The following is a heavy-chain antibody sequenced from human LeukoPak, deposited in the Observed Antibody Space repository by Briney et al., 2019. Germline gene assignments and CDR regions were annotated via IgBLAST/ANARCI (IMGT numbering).Heavy chain of an antibody. Sequence: SETLSLTCTVSGGSISSHDWGWIRQPPGKGLEWIGYIYDSGSTTYNPFLKSRVTILVDTSKDQVSLKLSSVTAADTAVYYCARGRRGRYYDISRYNYFDYWGQGTLVSVSS. CDR3: ARGRRGRYYDISRYNYFDY. D-gene: IGHD3-22*01. V-gene: IGHV4-59*11. CDR1: GGSISSHD. CDR2: IYDSGST. J-gene: IGHJ4*02.